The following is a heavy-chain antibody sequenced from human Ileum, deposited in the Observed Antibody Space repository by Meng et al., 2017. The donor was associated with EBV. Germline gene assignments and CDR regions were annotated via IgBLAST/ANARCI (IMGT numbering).Heavy chain of an antibody. V-gene: IGHV4-4*02. CDR3: ASGRDYAWHS. CDR1: GDSIRSNNW. Sequence: QGPLRTSGPGVGKPSGTLALTCAGSGDSIRSNNWWSWVRQPPGKGLEWIGEIYHSGSTNYNPSFKSRVTMSVDKSKNQISLNLSSVTAADTAVYYCASGRDYAWHSWGRGTLVTVSS. CDR2: IYHSGST. J-gene: IGHJ4*02. D-gene: IGHD4-17*01.